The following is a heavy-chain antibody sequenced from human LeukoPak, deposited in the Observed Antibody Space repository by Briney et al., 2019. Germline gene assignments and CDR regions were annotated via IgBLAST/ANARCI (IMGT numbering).Heavy chain of an antibody. V-gene: IGHV3-30*19. D-gene: IGHD6-6*01. Sequence: GGSLRLSCAASGFTFSNYGMHWVRQAPGKGLEWVAVIWYDGSNKYYADSVKGRFTISRDNSKNTLYLQMNSLRAEDTALYYCARGEYSSSFGMDVWGQGTTVTVSS. CDR3: ARGEYSSSFGMDV. CDR1: GFTFSNYG. CDR2: IWYDGSNK. J-gene: IGHJ6*02.